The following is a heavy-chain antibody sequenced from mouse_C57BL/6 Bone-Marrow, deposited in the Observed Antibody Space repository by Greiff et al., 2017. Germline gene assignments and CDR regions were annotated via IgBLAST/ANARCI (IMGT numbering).Heavy chain of an antibody. J-gene: IGHJ2*01. Sequence: EVKLKESGGGLVKPGGSLKLSCAASGFTFSSYAMSWVRQTPENRLELVATISDGGSYTYYPDNVKGRFTISRDNAKTNLYLQMSHLKSEDTALYYCGRDRGHLRLNYLDCWGQGSTLTGSS. CDR3: GRDRGHLRLNYLDC. V-gene: IGHV5-4*01. D-gene: IGHD3-2*01. CDR1: GFTFSSYA. CDR2: ISDGGSYT.